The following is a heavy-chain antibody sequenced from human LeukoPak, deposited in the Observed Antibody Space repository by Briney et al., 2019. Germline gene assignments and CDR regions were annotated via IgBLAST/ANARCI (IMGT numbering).Heavy chain of an antibody. J-gene: IGHJ6*04. V-gene: IGHV4-34*01. D-gene: IGHD3-10*01. CDR3: ARDIMVRGVIKRSGMDV. CDR2: INHSGST. CDR1: GGSSSGYY. Sequence: PSETLSLTCAVYGGSSSGYYWSWIRQPPGKGPEWIGEINHSGSTNYNPSLKSRVTISVDTSKNQFSLKLSSVTAADTAVYYCARDIMVRGVIKRSGMDVWGKGTTVTVSS.